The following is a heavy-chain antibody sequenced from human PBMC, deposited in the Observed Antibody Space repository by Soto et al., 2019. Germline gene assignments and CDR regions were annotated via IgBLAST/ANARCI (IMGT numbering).Heavy chain of an antibody. CDR2: IYYSGST. CDR1: GGSISSGGDY. Sequence: QVQLQESGPGLVKPSQTLSLTCTVSGGSISSGGDYWSWIRQHPGKGLEWIGYIYYSGSTYYNPSLKSRVTISVDTSKNQFSLKLSSVTAADTAVYYCARDRGGYCSGGSCYGAYGMDVWGQGTTVTVSS. V-gene: IGHV4-31*03. J-gene: IGHJ6*02. CDR3: ARDRGGYCSGGSCYGAYGMDV. D-gene: IGHD2-15*01.